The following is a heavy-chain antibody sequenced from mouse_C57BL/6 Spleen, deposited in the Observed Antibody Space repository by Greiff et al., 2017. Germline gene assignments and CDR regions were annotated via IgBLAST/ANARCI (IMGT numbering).Heavy chain of an antibody. J-gene: IGHJ2*01. Sequence: EVKVEESGPGLVKPSQSLSLTCSVTGYSITSGYYWNWIRQFPGNKLEWMGYISYDGSNNYNPSLKNRISITRDTSKNQFFLKLNSVTTEDTATYYCARDRWDGYHPFDYWGQGTTLTVSS. CDR3: ARDRWDGYHPFDY. CDR2: ISYDGSN. CDR1: GYSITSGYY. V-gene: IGHV3-6*01. D-gene: IGHD2-3*01.